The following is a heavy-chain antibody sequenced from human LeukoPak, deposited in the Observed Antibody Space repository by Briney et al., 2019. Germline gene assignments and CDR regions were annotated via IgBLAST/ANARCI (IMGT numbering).Heavy chain of an antibody. V-gene: IGHV3-23*01. J-gene: IGHJ4*01. CDR3: AKAPVTSCRGAFCYPFDY. D-gene: IGHD2-21*01. Sequence: PGGSLRLSRTASGLSLNNYAMSWVRPVPGKGLEWVSASSSSDVGKWYAESVRGRFTISRDTSKNTVYLQMNSLRVEDAGVYYCAKAPVTSCRGAFCYPFDYWGHGTLVTVSS. CDR2: SSSSDVGK. CDR1: GLSLNNYA.